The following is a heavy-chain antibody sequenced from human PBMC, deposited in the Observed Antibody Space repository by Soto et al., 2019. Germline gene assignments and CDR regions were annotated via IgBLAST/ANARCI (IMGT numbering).Heavy chain of an antibody. CDR1: GFTFTSYG. D-gene: IGHD4-17*01. CDR3: ARGIMGDYRWFDP. Sequence: ASVKVSCKASGFTFTSYGFSWVRQAPGQGLEWMGWISAYNGNTNYAQKLQGRVTMTTHTSTSTAYMELRSLRVDDTAVYYCARGIMGDYRWFDPWGQGTLVTVSS. CDR2: ISAYNGNT. V-gene: IGHV1-18*01. J-gene: IGHJ5*02.